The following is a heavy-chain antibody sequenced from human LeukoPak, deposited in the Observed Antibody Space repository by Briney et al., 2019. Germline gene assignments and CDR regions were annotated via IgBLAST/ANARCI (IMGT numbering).Heavy chain of an antibody. D-gene: IGHD6-19*01. Sequence: SETLPLTCTVSGGSISSYYWSWIRQPPGKGLEWIGYIYYTGNTNYNPSLKSRVTISVDTSKNQFSLNLSSVTAADTAIYYCARSDSSGWLVDYWGQGTLVTVSS. V-gene: IGHV4-59*08. CDR1: GGSISSYY. J-gene: IGHJ4*02. CDR3: ARSDSSGWLVDY. CDR2: IYYTGNT.